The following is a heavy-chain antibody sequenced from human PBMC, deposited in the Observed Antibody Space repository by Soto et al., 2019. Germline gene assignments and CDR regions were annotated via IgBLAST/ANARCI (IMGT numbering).Heavy chain of an antibody. J-gene: IGHJ5*02. D-gene: IGHD2-21*01. Sequence: GESLKISCEASGYTFSNYWIGWVRQMPGKGLEWMGVIYPGDSDTRYSPSFQGLVTISADTSVSTAYLHWNSLKASDTAIYYCARHRVDSSTGTHHDGDSWGQGPLIKVSS. CDR1: GYTFSNYW. CDR3: ARHRVDSSTGTHHDGDS. V-gene: IGHV5-51*01. CDR2: IYPGDSDT.